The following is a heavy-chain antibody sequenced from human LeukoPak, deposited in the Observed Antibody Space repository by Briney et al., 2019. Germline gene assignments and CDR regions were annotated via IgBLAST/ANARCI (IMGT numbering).Heavy chain of an antibody. CDR2: ISGSGGST. Sequence: PGGSLRLSCAASGCTFSSYAMSWVRKAPGKGLEWVSAISGSGGSTYYADSVKGRFTISRDNSKNTLYLQMNSLRAEDTAVYYCAKSSPGLLWFGEPKGYWFDPWGQGTLVTVSS. V-gene: IGHV3-23*01. D-gene: IGHD3-10*01. CDR1: GCTFSSYA. J-gene: IGHJ5*02. CDR3: AKSSPGLLWFGEPKGYWFDP.